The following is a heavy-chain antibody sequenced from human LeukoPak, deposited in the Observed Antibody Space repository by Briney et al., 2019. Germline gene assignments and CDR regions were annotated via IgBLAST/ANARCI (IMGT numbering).Heavy chain of an antibody. CDR1: GFTFSSYA. D-gene: IGHD1-7*01. V-gene: IGHV3-23*01. Sequence: GGSLRLSCAASGFTFSSYAMSWVRQAPGKGLEWVSGISGSGGSTYYADSVKGRFTISRDNSKNSLYLQMNSLRAEDTAVYYCAREGNWNFGLFDYWGQGTLVTVSS. CDR3: AREGNWNFGLFDY. J-gene: IGHJ4*02. CDR2: ISGSGGST.